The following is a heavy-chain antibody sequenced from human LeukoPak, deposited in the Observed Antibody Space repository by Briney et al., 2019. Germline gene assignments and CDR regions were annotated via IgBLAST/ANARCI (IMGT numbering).Heavy chain of an antibody. Sequence: ASVKVSCTASVYTLTIYNINWVRQATGQGREWIGWMYPNSGNTGYAQKFQGRVTMTRNTSISTAYMELSSLRSEDTAVYYCARGAAHYDFWSCLYYYYGMDVWGQGTTVTVSS. V-gene: IGHV1-8*01. J-gene: IGHJ6*02. CDR1: VYTLTIYN. CDR3: ARGAAHYDFWSCLYYYYGMDV. CDR2: MYPNSGNT. D-gene: IGHD3-3*01.